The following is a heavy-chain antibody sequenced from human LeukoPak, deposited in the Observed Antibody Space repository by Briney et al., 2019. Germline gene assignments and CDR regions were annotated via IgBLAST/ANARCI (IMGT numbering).Heavy chain of an antibody. V-gene: IGHV3-48*01. Sequence: PGGSLRLSCAASGFTFSSYSMNWVRQAPGKGLEWVSYINSSSSTIYYADSVKGRFTISRDNAKNSLYLQMNSLRSEDTAVYYCARDIGSDSRGYWGQGTLVTASS. D-gene: IGHD2-21*02. CDR3: ARDIGSDSRGY. J-gene: IGHJ4*02. CDR1: GFTFSSYS. CDR2: INSSSSTI.